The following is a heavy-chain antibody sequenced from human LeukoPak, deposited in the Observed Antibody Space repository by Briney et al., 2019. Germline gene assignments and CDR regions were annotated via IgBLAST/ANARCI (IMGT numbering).Heavy chain of an antibody. J-gene: IGHJ6*03. Sequence: SETLSLTCTVSGGSISSYYWSWIRQPPGKGLEWIGYIYYSGSTNYNPSLKSRVTISVDTSKNQFSLKLSSVTAADTAVYYCARVQYQLLYQNLYYYYYYMDVWGKGTTVTVSS. CDR2: IYYSGST. V-gene: IGHV4-59*01. D-gene: IGHD2-2*02. CDR1: GGSISSYY. CDR3: ARVQYQLLYQNLYYYYYYMDV.